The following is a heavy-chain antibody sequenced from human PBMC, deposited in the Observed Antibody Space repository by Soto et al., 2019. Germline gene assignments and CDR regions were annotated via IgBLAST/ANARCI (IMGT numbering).Heavy chain of an antibody. J-gene: IGHJ4*02. CDR1: GGSVSSGGYS. D-gene: IGHD6-6*01. Sequence: QVQLQESGPGLVKPSETLSLTCTVSGGSVSSGGYSWNWIRQPPGKGLEWIGYVYYSENTKYNPSLKSRVTISADTSKDQISLKLSSVTAADTAVYYCARVGLGYSNSWGFDSWGQGTLVTVSS. CDR2: VYYSENT. V-gene: IGHV4-61*08. CDR3: ARVGLGYSNSWGFDS.